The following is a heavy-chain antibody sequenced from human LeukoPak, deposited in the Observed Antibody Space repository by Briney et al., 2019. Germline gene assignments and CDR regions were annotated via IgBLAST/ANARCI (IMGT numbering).Heavy chain of an antibody. CDR1: GGSFSDYY. CDR3: ARGRTNRLGY. Sequence: SETLSLTCAIYGGSFSDYYWSYIRQPPGKGLEWIGEINHSGSANYNPSLKSRVTMFADTSKKQFSLKLNSVTAADTAVYYCARGRTNRLGYWGRGTLVVVSS. V-gene: IGHV4-34*01. D-gene: IGHD1-14*01. CDR2: INHSGSA. J-gene: IGHJ4*02.